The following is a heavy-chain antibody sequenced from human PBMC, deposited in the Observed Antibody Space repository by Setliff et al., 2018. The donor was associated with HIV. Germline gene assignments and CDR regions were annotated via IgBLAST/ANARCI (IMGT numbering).Heavy chain of an antibody. V-gene: IGHV4-39*01. Sequence: SETLSLTCTVSGDSITNDDYCWGWIRQPPGKGLEWIAIIHYNGRTYYDPSLKSRVTIFVDTSKTQFYLKLRSVTASDTAVYYCARLPRGPWRWDYWGQGMLVTVSS. J-gene: IGHJ4*02. CDR1: GDSITNDDYC. CDR2: IHYNGRT. CDR3: ARLPRGPWRWDY. D-gene: IGHD5-12*01.